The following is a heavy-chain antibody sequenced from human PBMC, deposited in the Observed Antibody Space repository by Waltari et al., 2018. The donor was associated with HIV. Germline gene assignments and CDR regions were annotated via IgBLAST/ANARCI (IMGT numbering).Heavy chain of an antibody. Sequence: DVKLVESGGGLVMPGGSLIRSCAASGFTSGNASMTWSRQAPGKGLEWVGRIKSGTDGGTTDYAAPVKGRFTISRDDSKNTLYRQMNSLKHEDTAVYYCTTDPSPYYYDTSCGGYWGQGTLVTVSS. CDR3: TTDPSPYYYDTSCGGY. CDR2: IKSGTDGGTT. V-gene: IGHV3-15*01. D-gene: IGHD3-22*01. J-gene: IGHJ4*02. CDR1: GFTSGNAS.